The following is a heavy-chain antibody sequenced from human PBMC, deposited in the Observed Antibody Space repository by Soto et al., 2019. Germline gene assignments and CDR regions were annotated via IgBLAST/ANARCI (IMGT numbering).Heavy chain of an antibody. CDR2: ISYDGSDG. CDR1: GFTFGVYN. Sequence: GGSLRLSCAASGFTFGVYNMQWVRQAPGKGPECVAVISYDGSDGYYADSVRGRFTISRDNSKNTLSLQMNSLRLDDTAVYYCTKGSSTSLLDPWGQGTLVTVSS. V-gene: IGHV3-30*18. D-gene: IGHD2-2*01. CDR3: TKGSSTSLLDP. J-gene: IGHJ5*02.